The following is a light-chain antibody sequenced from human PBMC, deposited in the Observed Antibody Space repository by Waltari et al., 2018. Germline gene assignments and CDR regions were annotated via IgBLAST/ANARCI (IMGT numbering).Light chain of an antibody. Sequence: DIQMTQSPSSLSASVGDRVTITCLASQSISTYLNWYQQKPGKAPKLLIYAASSLQSGAPSWFSGSGSGTDFTLTINSLQPEDFATYYCQQSYSPLTFGGGTKVEIK. V-gene: IGKV1-39*01. J-gene: IGKJ4*01. CDR2: AAS. CDR1: QSISTY. CDR3: QQSYSPLT.